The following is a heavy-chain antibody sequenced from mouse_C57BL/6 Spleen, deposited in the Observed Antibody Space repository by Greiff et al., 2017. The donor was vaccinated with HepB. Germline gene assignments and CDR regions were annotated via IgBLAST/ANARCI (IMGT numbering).Heavy chain of an antibody. J-gene: IGHJ3*01. D-gene: IGHD1-3*01. V-gene: IGHV1-54*01. CDR1: GYAFTNYL. Sequence: QVQLKESGAELVRPGTSVKVSCKASGYAFTNYLIEWVKQRPGQGLEWIGVINPGSGGTNYNEKFKGKATLTADKSSSTAYMQLSSLTSEDSAVYFCARAESKAFAYWGQGTLVTVSA. CDR2: INPGSGGT. CDR3: ARAESKAFAY.